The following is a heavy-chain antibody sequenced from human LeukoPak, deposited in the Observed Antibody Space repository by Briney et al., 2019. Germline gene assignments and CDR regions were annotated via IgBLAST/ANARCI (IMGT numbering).Heavy chain of an antibody. CDR1: GGSISSSSYY. CDR2: IYYSGST. CDR3: ARYDIVVVPAASPPGWFDP. J-gene: IGHJ5*02. Sequence: SETLSLTCTVSGGSISSSSYYWGWIRQPPGKGLEWIGSIYYSGSTYYNPSLKSRVTISVDTSKNQFSLKLSSVTAADTAVYYCARYDIVVVPAASPPGWFDPWGQGTLVTVSS. V-gene: IGHV4-39*01. D-gene: IGHD2-2*01.